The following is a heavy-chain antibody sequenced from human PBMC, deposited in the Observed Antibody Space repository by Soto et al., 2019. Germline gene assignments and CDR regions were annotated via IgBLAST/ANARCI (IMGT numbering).Heavy chain of an antibody. CDR1: GGTFSSYT. D-gene: IGHD3-3*02. V-gene: IGHV1-69*02. CDR3: ARALEADGFDP. Sequence: QVQLVQSGAEVKKPGSSVKVSCKASGGTFSSYTISWVRQAPGQGLEWMGRIIPILGIANYAQKFQGRVTIPADKSTSTAYMELSSLRSEDTAVYYCARALEADGFDPWGQGTLVTVSS. CDR2: IIPILGIA. J-gene: IGHJ5*02.